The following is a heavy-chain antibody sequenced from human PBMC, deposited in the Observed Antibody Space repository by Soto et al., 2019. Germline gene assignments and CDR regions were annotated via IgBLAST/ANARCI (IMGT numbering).Heavy chain of an antibody. CDR3: ARGGSSSLDY. Sequence: QVQLVQSGAEVKKPGASVKVSCKASGYTFTGYYMHGERQAPGQGPEWMGWINPNSGGTTYAQKFQGRVTVTRDTSISTAYMELSSLRSDDTAVYYCARGGSSSLDYWGQGTLVTVSS. CDR1: GYTFTGYY. CDR2: INPNSGGT. J-gene: IGHJ4*02. V-gene: IGHV1-2*02. D-gene: IGHD6-6*01.